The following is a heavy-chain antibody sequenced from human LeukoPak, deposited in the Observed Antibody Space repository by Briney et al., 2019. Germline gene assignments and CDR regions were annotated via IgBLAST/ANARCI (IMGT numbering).Heavy chain of an antibody. J-gene: IGHJ4*02. D-gene: IGHD4-17*01. CDR2: ISSSGSTI. Sequence: GGSLRLSCAASGFTFSSYEMNWVRQAPGKGLEWVSYISSSGSTIYYADSVKGRFTISRDNAKNSLYLQMNSLRAEDPPVYYCASPTVRRDYSGQGTLVTVSS. V-gene: IGHV3-48*03. CDR3: ASPTVRRDY. CDR1: GFTFSSYE.